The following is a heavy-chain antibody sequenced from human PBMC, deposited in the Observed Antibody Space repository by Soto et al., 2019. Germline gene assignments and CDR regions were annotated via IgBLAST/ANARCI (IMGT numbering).Heavy chain of an antibody. Sequence: ASVKVSCKASGYTFTSYGISWVRQSPGQGLEWMGWISAYNGNTNYAQKFQGRVTMTRDTSTSTVYMDLSSLRSEDTAVYYCARGADCSGGSCFSNWGQGTLVTVSS. CDR3: ARGADCSGGSCFSN. V-gene: IGHV1-18*01. CDR1: GYTFTSYG. J-gene: IGHJ4*02. D-gene: IGHD2-15*01. CDR2: ISAYNGNT.